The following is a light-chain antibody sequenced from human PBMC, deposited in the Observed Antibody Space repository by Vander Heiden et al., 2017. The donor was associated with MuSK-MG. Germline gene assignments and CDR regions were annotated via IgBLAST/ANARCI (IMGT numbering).Light chain of an antibody. J-gene: IGKJ2*01. Sequence: DIQMTQSPSSLSASVGDRVTIACRASQSITTFLNWYQQKPGKAPELLIYGTSSLQSGVPSNFSGSGSGTDFTLTISSVQPADFGTYYCHQSYSTPQTFGQGTKLEIK. V-gene: IGKV1-39*01. CDR1: QSITTF. CDR2: GTS. CDR3: HQSYSTPQT.